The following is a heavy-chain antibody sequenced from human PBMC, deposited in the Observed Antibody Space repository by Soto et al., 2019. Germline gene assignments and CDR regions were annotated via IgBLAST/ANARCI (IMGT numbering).Heavy chain of an antibody. CDR3: LRAPFNYWYFDL. D-gene: IGHD3-16*01. V-gene: IGHV3-21*01. CDR1: GFTFSSYN. J-gene: IGHJ2*01. Sequence: EVQLVESGGGLVKPGGSLRLSCAASGFTFSSYNMNWVRQAPGKGLEWVSSISSSSSYMYYADSVKGRFTISRDNAKNSLYLQMNSLRAEDTAVYYCLRAPFNYWYFDLWGRGTLVTVSS. CDR2: ISSSSSYM.